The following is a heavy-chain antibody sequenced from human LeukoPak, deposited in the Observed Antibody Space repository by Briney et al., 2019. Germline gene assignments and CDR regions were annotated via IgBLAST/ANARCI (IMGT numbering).Heavy chain of an antibody. Sequence: SDPLSLTCSVSGGSISSGRDYWSWIRRPAGKGLGWIGRIYTSGSPNYDPSLKSRVTISVDTPKHQPSLKLSSVTAADTAVYYCASGGILGRGRDSSYFDYWGQGTLVTVSS. D-gene: IGHD1-1*01. J-gene: IGHJ4*02. V-gene: IGHV4-61*02. CDR1: GGSISSGRDY. CDR3: ASGGILGRGRDSSYFDY. CDR2: IYTSGSP.